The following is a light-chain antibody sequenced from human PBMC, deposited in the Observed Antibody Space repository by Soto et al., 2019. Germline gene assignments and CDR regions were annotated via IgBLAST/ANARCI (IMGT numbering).Light chain of an antibody. CDR3: QVWDSSSDHYV. J-gene: IGLJ1*01. V-gene: IGLV3-21*04. Sequence: VLTQPPSVSVAPGKTARITCGENNIGSKSVHWYQQKPGEAPVLVINYDSDRPSGIPERFSGSNSGNTATLTISGVEVGDEADYYCQVWDSSSDHYVFGTGTKLTVL. CDR1: NIGSKS. CDR2: YDS.